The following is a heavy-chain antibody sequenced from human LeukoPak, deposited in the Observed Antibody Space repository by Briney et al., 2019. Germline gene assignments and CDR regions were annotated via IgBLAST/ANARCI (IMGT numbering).Heavy chain of an antibody. J-gene: IGHJ4*02. CDR3: ARLGYDILTGHDY. CDR1: GGSISSGDYY. Sequence: SQTLSLTCTVSGGSISSGDYYWSWIRQPPGKGLEWIGYIYYSGSTYYNPSLKSRVTISVDTSKNQFSLKLSSVTAADTAVYYYARLGYDILTGHDYWGQGTLVTVSS. V-gene: IGHV4-30-4*08. CDR2: IYYSGST. D-gene: IGHD3-9*01.